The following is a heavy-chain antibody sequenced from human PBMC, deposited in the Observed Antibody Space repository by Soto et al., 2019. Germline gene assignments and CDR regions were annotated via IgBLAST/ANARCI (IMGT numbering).Heavy chain of an antibody. CDR3: ATLIAARPGGDAFDI. D-gene: IGHD6-6*01. J-gene: IGHJ3*02. CDR1: GFTFSSYA. V-gene: IGHV3-23*01. CDR2: ISGSGGST. Sequence: GGSLRLSCAASGFTFSSYAMSWVRQAPGKGLEWVSAISGSGGSTYYADSVKGRFTISRDNSKNTLYLQMNSLRAEDTAVYYCATLIAARPGGDAFDIWGQGTMVTVSS.